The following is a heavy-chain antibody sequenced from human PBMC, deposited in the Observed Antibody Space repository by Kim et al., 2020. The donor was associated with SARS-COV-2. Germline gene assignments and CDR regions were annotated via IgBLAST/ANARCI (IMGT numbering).Heavy chain of an antibody. V-gene: IGHV3-33*01. Sequence: GGSLRLSCAASGFTFSSYGMHWVRQAPGKGLEWVAVIWYDGSTYYYADSGKGRFTISRDNSKNTLYLQMNSLRAEDTAVYYCARVGVVEESAAAEYYFDSWGQGSRVTVSS. J-gene: IGHJ4*02. D-gene: IGHD6-13*01. CDR3: ARVGVVEESAAAEYYFDS. CDR2: IWYDGSTY. CDR1: GFTFSSYG.